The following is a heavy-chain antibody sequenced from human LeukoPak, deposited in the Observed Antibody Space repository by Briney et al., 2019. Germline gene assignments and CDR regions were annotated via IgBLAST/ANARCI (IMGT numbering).Heavy chain of an antibody. D-gene: IGHD2-2*01. V-gene: IGHV3-33*06. Sequence: GGSLRLSCAASGFTFSSYGMHWVRQAPGKGLEWVAVIWYDGSNKYYADSVKGRFTISRDNSKNTLYLQMNSLRAEDTAVYYCAKGLLKVVPAATDPDAFDIWGQGTMVTVSS. CDR1: GFTFSSYG. CDR3: AKGLLKVVPAATDPDAFDI. CDR2: IWYDGSNK. J-gene: IGHJ3*02.